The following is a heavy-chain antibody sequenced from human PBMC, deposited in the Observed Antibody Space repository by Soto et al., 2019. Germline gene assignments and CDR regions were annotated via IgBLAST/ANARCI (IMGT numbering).Heavy chain of an antibody. Sequence: EVQLLESGGGLVQPGGSRSLSCEASGFTFGSFARSWVRRGQGKGREGVSGITGSGGGTYYADSVKGRFTISRDNSKNTLYLQMDSLRAEDTAVYYCAKGYCSSTSCSRGYFDSWGQGTLVTVSS. V-gene: IGHV3-23*01. D-gene: IGHD2-2*01. CDR1: GFTFGSFA. CDR3: AKGYCSSTSCSRGYFDS. J-gene: IGHJ4*02. CDR2: ITGSGGGT.